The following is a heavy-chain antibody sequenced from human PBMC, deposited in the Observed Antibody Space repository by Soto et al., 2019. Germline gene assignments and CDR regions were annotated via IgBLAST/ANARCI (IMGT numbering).Heavy chain of an antibody. D-gene: IGHD1-26*01. CDR2: ISGSGGST. CDR1: GFTFSSYA. Sequence: EVQLLESGGGLVQPGGSLRLSCAASGFTFSSYAMSWVRQAPGKGLEWVSAISGSGGSTYYADSMKGRFTISRDNSKNTLYLQMNSLRAEDTAVYYCAKGGGGSKLYWYFDLWGRGTLVTVSS. CDR3: AKGGGGSKLYWYFDL. V-gene: IGHV3-23*01. J-gene: IGHJ2*01.